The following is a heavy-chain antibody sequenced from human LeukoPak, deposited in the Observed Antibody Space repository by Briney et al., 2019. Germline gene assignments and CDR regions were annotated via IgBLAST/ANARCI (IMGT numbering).Heavy chain of an antibody. V-gene: IGHV1-69*05. Sequence: SVTVSCKASGGTFSTYAISWVRQAPGQGLEWMGGIIPIFGTAKYAQQLQGRATITTDESTSTAYMELSSLRSEDTAVYYCARSKSSFYYMDFWGKGITVTVSS. CDR2: IIPIFGTA. CDR1: GGTFSTYA. J-gene: IGHJ6*03. CDR3: ARSKSSFYYMDF. D-gene: IGHD3-10*01.